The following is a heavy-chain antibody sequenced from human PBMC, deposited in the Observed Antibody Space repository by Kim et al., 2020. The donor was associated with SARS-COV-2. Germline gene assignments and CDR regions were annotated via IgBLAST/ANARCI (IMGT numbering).Heavy chain of an antibody. J-gene: IGHJ6*02. CDR1: GFSFSSYS. V-gene: IGHV3-48*02. D-gene: IGHD3-10*01. Sequence: GGSLRLSCATSGFSFSSYSMNWVRQAPGKGLEWLSYIRSSSNTIYYADSVQGRLSISRDNADNSLSLLMNSLRDEDTGVYLCARDGAMDVWGQGATVTVSS. CDR3: ARDGAMDV. CDR2: IRSSSNTI.